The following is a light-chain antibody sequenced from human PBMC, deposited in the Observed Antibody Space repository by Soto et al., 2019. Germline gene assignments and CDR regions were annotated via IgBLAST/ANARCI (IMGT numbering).Light chain of an antibody. J-gene: IGKJ2*01. CDR2: GAS. CDR3: QQYGSSPPYN. V-gene: IGKV3-20*01. Sequence: EIVLTQSPGTLSLSPGERATLSCRASHSVSSTYLAWYQQKPGQAPRLLIYGASSRATGIPDRFSGSWSGTDVTLTISRLEPEDFAVYYCQQYGSSPPYNFGQGTKLEIK. CDR1: HSVSSTY.